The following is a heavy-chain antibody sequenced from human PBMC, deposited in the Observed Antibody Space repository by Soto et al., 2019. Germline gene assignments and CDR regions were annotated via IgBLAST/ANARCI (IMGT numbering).Heavy chain of an antibody. J-gene: IGHJ6*02. D-gene: IGHD2-8*01. CDR1: GFTFDDYA. CDR3: TREEMVYAQGYGMAV. Sequence: PGGSLRLSCTASGFTFDDYAMSWFRQAPGKGLEWVGFIRTKPYGGTTEYAASVKGRFTMSRDDSKSIAYLQMNSLKTEDTGVYYCTREEMVYAQGYGMAVWGHGTTVTVSS. V-gene: IGHV3-49*03. CDR2: IRTKPYGGTT.